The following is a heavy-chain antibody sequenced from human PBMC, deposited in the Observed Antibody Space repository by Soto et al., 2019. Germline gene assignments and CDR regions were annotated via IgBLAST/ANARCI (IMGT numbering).Heavy chain of an antibody. CDR1: GGPIRSYY. D-gene: IGHD5-12*01. J-gene: IGHJ4*02. CDR2: IAYTGIT. Sequence: QVQLQESGPGLLKPSETLSLTCSVSGGPIRSYYLSWVRQAPGKGLEWMAYIAYTGITGYNPSLRSRVTISGDTSQNLFSLKMTSVTAADTAVYYCAREGFRGYAALDYWGQGILVTVSS. V-gene: IGHV4-59*01. CDR3: AREGFRGYAALDY.